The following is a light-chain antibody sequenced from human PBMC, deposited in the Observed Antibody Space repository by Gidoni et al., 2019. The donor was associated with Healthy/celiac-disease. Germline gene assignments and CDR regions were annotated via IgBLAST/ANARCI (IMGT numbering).Light chain of an antibody. CDR2: AAS. V-gene: IGKV1-39*01. CDR1: QSISNY. CDR3: QQSYSTPMCS. Sequence: IQMTQSPSSLSASVGDRVTITCRASQSISNYLNWYQQKPGKAPKLLIYAASSLQSGVPSRFSGSGSGTDFTLTISSLQPEDFATYYCQQSYSTPMCSFGQGTKLEIK. J-gene: IGKJ2*04.